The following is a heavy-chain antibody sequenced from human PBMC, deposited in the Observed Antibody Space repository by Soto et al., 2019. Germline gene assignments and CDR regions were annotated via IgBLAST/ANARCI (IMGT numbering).Heavy chain of an antibody. J-gene: IGHJ6*02. V-gene: IGHV3-48*01. CDR2: ISSSSSTI. D-gene: IGHD3-16*01. CDR3: GAPYDYVGGGGLMDV. Sequence: EVQLVESGGGLVQPGGSLRLSCAASGFTFSSYSMNWVRQAPGKGLEWVSYISSSSSTIYYADYVKGRFTISRDNAKNSPDLQMSSLRGEETAVYYCGAPYDYVGGGGLMDVWGQGTTVTVSS. CDR1: GFTFSSYS.